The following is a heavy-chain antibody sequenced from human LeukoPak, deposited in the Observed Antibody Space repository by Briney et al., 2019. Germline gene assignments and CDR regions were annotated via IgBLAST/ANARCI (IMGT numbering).Heavy chain of an antibody. J-gene: IGHJ4*02. CDR3: ARDYGDARLDY. Sequence: GGSLRLSCAGSGSTFHNYWMHWVRQDPGKGLVWVSRINSDGTNTGYADSVKGRFTISRDNAKNTLSLQMNSLRAEDTAVYYCARDYGDARLDYWGQGTLVTVSS. CDR1: GSTFHNYW. CDR2: INSDGTNT. D-gene: IGHD2-2*01. V-gene: IGHV3-74*01.